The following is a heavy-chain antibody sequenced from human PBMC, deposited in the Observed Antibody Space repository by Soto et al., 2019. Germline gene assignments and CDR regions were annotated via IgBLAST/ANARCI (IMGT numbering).Heavy chain of an antibody. CDR3: ARHYNSGSRNWFDP. CDR2: IYYSGST. D-gene: IGHD6-19*01. V-gene: IGHV4-39*01. CDR1: GGSINSSSYF. J-gene: IGHJ5*02. Sequence: QLQLQESGPGLVKPSETLSLTCSVSGGSINSSSYFWGWVRQPPGKGLEWIGSIYYSGSTYYNPSLMSRVTLSVATYKNQFSLNLSSVTAAYTAVFYCARHYNSGSRNWFDPWGQGTLVTVSS.